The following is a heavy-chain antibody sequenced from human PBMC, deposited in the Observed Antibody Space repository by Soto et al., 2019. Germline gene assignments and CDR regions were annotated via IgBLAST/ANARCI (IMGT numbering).Heavy chain of an antibody. D-gene: IGHD3-16*01. Sequence: AASVKVSCKASGYTFTGYYMHWVRQAPGQGLEWMGWINPNSGGTNYAQKFQGWVTMTRDTSVNTAYVELTRLKSADTAVYFCARDLISRNIQFLLSHYGMDVWGQGTTVTVYS. CDR2: INPNSGGT. CDR3: ARDLISRNIQFLLSHYGMDV. J-gene: IGHJ6*02. CDR1: GYTFTGYY. V-gene: IGHV1-2*04.